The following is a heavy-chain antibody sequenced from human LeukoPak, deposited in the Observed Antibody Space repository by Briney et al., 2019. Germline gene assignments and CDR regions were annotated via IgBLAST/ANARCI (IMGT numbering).Heavy chain of an antibody. CDR2: IKTDGSST. CDR1: GFTFSTSW. J-gene: IGHJ4*02. Sequence: PGGSLRLSCAASGFTFSTSWMHWVRQAPGKRLVWVSRIKTDGSSTSYADSVKGRVTISRDNAKNTLYLQMNSLRAEDTAVYYCARGGSPFYWGQGTLVTVSS. V-gene: IGHV3-74*01. CDR3: ARGGSPFY. D-gene: IGHD3-10*01.